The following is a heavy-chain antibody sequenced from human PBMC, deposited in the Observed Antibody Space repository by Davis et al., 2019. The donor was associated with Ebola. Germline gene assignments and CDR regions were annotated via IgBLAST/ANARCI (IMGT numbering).Heavy chain of an antibody. Sequence: MPSETLSLTCTVSGASISDYYWSWMRQPPGEGLEWIGYIHFSGTTKYSPSLNSRVTISKDTSKNQFSLKLSSVTAADTAVYYSVRSEWNSATWGQGTLVTVSS. CDR2: IHFSGTT. J-gene: IGHJ4*02. V-gene: IGHV4-59*01. CDR3: VRSEWNSAT. D-gene: IGHD2/OR15-2a*01. CDR1: GASISDYY.